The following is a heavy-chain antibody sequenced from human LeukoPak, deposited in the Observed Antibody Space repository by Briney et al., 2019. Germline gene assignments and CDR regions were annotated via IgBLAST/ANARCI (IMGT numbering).Heavy chain of an antibody. Sequence: GGSLRLSCAASGFTFSSYSMNWVRQAPGKGLEWVSSISSSSSYIYYADSVKGRFTISRDNAKNSLYLQMNSLRAEDTAVYYCARGASLRYFDWLRDYYYYYMDVWGKGTTVTVSS. CDR3: ARGASLRYFDWLRDYYYYYMDV. CDR2: ISSSSSYI. J-gene: IGHJ6*03. D-gene: IGHD3-9*01. V-gene: IGHV3-21*01. CDR1: GFTFSSYS.